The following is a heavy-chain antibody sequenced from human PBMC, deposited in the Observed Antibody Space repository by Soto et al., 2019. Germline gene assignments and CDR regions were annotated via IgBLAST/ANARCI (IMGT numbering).Heavy chain of an antibody. CDR1: GFTFTSSA. V-gene: IGHV1-58*01. J-gene: IGHJ3*02. D-gene: IGHD3-3*01. Sequence: ASVKVSCKASGFTFTSSAVQWVRQARGQRLEWIGWIVVGSGNTNYAQKFQERVTITRDMSTSTAYMELSSLRSEDTAVYYCAAGAFWSGYYAFDIWGQGTMVTVSS. CDR3: AAGAFWSGYYAFDI. CDR2: IVVGSGNT.